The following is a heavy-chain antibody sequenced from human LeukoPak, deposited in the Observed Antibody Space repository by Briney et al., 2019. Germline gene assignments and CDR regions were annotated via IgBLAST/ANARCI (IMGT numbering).Heavy chain of an antibody. J-gene: IGHJ5*02. Sequence: ASVKVSCKASGYTFTSYGISWVRQAPGQGLEWMGWISPFNGNTNYAQQFQGRVIMTTDTSTTTAYMDLRSLRSDDTAVYYCARDRITGYNYFDPWGQGTLVTVSS. V-gene: IGHV1-18*01. CDR2: ISPFNGNT. CDR1: GYTFTSYG. CDR3: ARDRITGYNYFDP. D-gene: IGHD1-20*01.